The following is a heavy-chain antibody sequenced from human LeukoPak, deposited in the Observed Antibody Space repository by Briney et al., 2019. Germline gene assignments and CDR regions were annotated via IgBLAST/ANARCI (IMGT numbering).Heavy chain of an antibody. D-gene: IGHD3-10*02. V-gene: IGHV4-30-2*01. Sequence: SQTLSLTCAVSGGSISSGGYSWSLIRQPPGKGLQWIGYIYHSGSTYYNPSFKSRVTISVDRSKNQFSLKLSSVTAADTAVYYCARSITMIGFDYWGQGTLVTVSS. CDR1: GGSISSGGYS. CDR3: ARSITMIGFDY. J-gene: IGHJ4*02. CDR2: IYHSGST.